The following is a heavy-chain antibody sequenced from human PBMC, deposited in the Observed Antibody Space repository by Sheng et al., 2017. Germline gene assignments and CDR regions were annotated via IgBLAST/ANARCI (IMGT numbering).Heavy chain of an antibody. J-gene: IGHJ5*02. CDR2: IIPIFGTA. CDR1: GGTFSSYA. V-gene: IGHV1-69*05. Sequence: QVQLVQSGAEVKKPGSSVKVSCKASGGTFSSYAISWVRQAPGQGLEWMGGIIPIFGTANYAQKFQGRVTITTDESTSTAYMELSSLRSEDTAVYYCARDGGYCSGGSCSGASSGFDPWGQGTLVTVSS. CDR3: ARDGGYCSGGSCSGASSGFDP. D-gene: IGHD2-15*01.